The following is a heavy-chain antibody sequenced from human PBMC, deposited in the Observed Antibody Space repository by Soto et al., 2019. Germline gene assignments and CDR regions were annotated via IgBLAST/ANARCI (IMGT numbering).Heavy chain of an antibody. D-gene: IGHD4-17*01. Sequence: GGSLRLSCAASGFTFSSYAMHWVRQAPGKGLEWVAVISYDGSNKYYADSVKGRFTISRDNSKNTLYLQMNSLRAEDTAVYYCARDSAFLTVTKYDDYYYYGMDGWGQGTKVTVSS. V-gene: IGHV3-30-3*01. CDR1: GFTFSSYA. CDR3: ARDSAFLTVTKYDDYYYYGMDG. CDR2: ISYDGSNK. J-gene: IGHJ6*02.